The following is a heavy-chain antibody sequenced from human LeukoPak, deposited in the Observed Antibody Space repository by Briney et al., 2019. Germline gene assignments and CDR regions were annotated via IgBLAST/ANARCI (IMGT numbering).Heavy chain of an antibody. Sequence: PSETLSLTCTVSGGSISSYYWSWIRQPPGKGVEWIGYIYYSGSTNYNPSLKSRVTISVDTSKNQFSLKLSSVTAADTAVYYCARGDITIFGAPYGMDVWGQGTTVTVSS. CDR3: ARGDITIFGAPYGMDV. CDR2: IYYSGST. CDR1: GGSISSYY. V-gene: IGHV4-59*01. J-gene: IGHJ6*02. D-gene: IGHD3-3*01.